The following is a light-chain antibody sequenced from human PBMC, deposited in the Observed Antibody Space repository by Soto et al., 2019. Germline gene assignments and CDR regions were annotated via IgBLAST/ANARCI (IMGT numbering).Light chain of an antibody. J-gene: IGLJ3*02. CDR1: SSDIGGYNY. CDR3: SSFTSTNTWV. V-gene: IGLV2-14*01. Sequence: QSVLPQPASVSGSPGQSITISCTGTSSDIGGYNYVSWYQQYPGKAPKLMIYEVSNRPSGVSSRFSGSKSGNTASLTISGLQADDEAYYYCSSFTSTNTWVFGGGTQLTVL. CDR2: EVS.